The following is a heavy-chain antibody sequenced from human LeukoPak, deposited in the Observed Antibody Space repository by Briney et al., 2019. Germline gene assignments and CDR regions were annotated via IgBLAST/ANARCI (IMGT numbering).Heavy chain of an antibody. J-gene: IGHJ4*02. D-gene: IGHD2-2*01. CDR3: AKKDCSSTSCPKFIDY. CDR1: GFTFSSYG. V-gene: IGHV3-23*01. Sequence: GGSLRLSCAASGFTFSSYGMSWGRQAPGKGLEWVSAISGSGGSTYYADSVKGRFTISRDNSKNTLYLQMNSLRAEDTAVYYCAKKDCSSTSCPKFIDYWGQGTLVTVSS. CDR2: ISGSGGST.